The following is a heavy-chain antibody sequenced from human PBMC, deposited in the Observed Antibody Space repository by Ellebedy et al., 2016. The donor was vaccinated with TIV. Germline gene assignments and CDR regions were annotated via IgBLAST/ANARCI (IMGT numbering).Heavy chain of an antibody. CDR3: AKDGGSGVWGSYRYYDY. V-gene: IGHV3-30*18. CDR2: ISYDGSNK. Sequence: GGSLRLSCAASGFTFNSYGMHWVRQAPGKGLEWVAVISYDGSNKYYADSVKGRFTIPRDISKNTLYLQMNGLRAEDTAVYYCAKDGGSGVWGSYRYYDYWGQGTLVTVSS. CDR1: GFTFNSYG. D-gene: IGHD3-16*02. J-gene: IGHJ4*02.